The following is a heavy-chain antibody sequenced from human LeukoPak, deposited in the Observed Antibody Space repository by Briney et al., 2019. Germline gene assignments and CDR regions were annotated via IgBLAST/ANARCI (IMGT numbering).Heavy chain of an antibody. CDR1: GYTFTSYA. CDR2: INAGNGNT. V-gene: IGHV1-3*01. D-gene: IGHD2-2*01. CDR3: ARVQSAYCSSSSCYGGYFDY. Sequence: ASVKVSCKASGYTFTSYAMHWVRQAPGQRPEWMGWINAGNGNTKYSQKFQGRVTITRDTSASTAYMELSSLRHEDTAVYYCARVQSAYCSSSSCYGGYFDYWGQGTLVTVSS. J-gene: IGHJ4*02.